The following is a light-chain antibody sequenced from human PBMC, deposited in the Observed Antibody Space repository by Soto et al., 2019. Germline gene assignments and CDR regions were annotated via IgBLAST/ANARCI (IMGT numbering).Light chain of an antibody. CDR1: SSNIGAGYD. V-gene: IGLV1-40*01. CDR2: GNS. J-gene: IGLJ1*01. CDR3: QSFNSSPRGV. Sequence: QSVLTQLPSVSGAPGQRVTISCTGSSSNIGAGYDVHWYQQLPGKAPKLLIYGNSYRPSGVPDRFSGSKSGTSASLAITGLQADDEADYYCQSFNSSPRGVFGTGTKITIL.